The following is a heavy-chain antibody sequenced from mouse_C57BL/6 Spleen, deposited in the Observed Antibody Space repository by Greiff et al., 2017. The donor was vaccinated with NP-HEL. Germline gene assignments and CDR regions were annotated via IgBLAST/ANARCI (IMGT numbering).Heavy chain of an antibody. D-gene: IGHD4-1*01. Sequence: QVQLQQPGAELVRPGSSVKLSCKASGYTFTSYWMHWVKQRPIQGLEWIGNIDPSDSETNYNQKFKDKATLTVDKSSSTAYMQLSSLTSEDSAVYYCARGTGYYFDYWGQGTTLTVSS. CDR3: ARGTGYYFDY. J-gene: IGHJ2*01. V-gene: IGHV1-52*01. CDR1: GYTFTSYW. CDR2: IDPSDSET.